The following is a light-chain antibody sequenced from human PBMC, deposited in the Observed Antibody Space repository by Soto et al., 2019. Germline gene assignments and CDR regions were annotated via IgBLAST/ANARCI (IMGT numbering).Light chain of an antibody. CDR1: RSILYSSNNENF. V-gene: IGKV4-1*01. CDR2: WAS. J-gene: IGKJ1*01. Sequence: DIVMTHSPDSLAVSLGERATINCNSSRSILYSSNNENFLAWYQQKPGQSPKLLIYWASTRESGVPDRFSGSASGTDFTLTISSLQAEDVAVYYCQQYYTTPPTFGQGTKVDI. CDR3: QQYYTTPPT.